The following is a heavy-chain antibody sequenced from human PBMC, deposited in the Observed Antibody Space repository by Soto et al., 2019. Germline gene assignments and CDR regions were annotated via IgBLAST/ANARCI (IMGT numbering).Heavy chain of an antibody. J-gene: IGHJ4*02. CDR3: ARVGFLDY. V-gene: IGHV3-7*05. CDR1: GFTFSTYW. Sequence: EVQLVESGGGLFQPGGSLRLSCEASGFTFSTYWMSWVRQTPGKGLEWVANINEDGSERYHVDYVKGRFTISRDNAKNSLYLQMNSLRGEDTAVYYCARVGFLDYWGQGTLVTVSS. CDR2: INEDGSER. D-gene: IGHD3-10*01.